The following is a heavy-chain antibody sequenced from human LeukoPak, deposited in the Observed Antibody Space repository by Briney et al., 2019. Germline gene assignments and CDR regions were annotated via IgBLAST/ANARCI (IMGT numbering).Heavy chain of an antibody. V-gene: IGHV1-3*01. CDR1: GYTFSGYA. Sequence: RASVKVSCKASGYTFSGYAIHWVRQAPGQRVEWMGWINAGNGHTKYSQNLQGRVTITRDSSANIVYMELSSLTSEDTAVYYCARGIWSATRVDYYLDNWGQGTLVTVSS. D-gene: IGHD5-24*01. CDR2: INAGNGHT. J-gene: IGHJ4*02. CDR3: ARGIWSATRVDYYLDN.